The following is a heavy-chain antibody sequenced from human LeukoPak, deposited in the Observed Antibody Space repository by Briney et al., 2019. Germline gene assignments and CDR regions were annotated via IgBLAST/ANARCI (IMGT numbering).Heavy chain of an antibody. CDR1: GFTVSSNY. CDR3: ARTKWLQTMIGDFDY. Sequence: GGSLRLSCAASGFTVSSNYMSWVRQAPGKGLEWVSVIYSGGSTYYADSVKGRSTISRDNSKDTLYLQMNSLRAEDTAVYYCARTKWLQTMIGDFDYWGQGTLVTVSS. J-gene: IGHJ4*02. D-gene: IGHD3-10*02. CDR2: IYSGGST. V-gene: IGHV3-66*01.